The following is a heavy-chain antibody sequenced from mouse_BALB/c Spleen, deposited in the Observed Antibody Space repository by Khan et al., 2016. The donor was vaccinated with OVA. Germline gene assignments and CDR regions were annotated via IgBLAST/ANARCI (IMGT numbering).Heavy chain of an antibody. J-gene: IGHJ3*01. CDR3: ARHNFGPFAY. D-gene: IGHD1-3*01. Sequence: EVELVESGGGLVKPGGSLKLSCAASGFTFSSFAMSWVRQTPEKRLEWVATINSDGTYTYYPDSGKGRFTISRDKAKNTLYLQMNSLRSEDTAMYYCARHNFGPFAYWGQGTLVTVSA. CDR2: INSDGTYT. CDR1: GFTFSSFA. V-gene: IGHV5-9-3*01.